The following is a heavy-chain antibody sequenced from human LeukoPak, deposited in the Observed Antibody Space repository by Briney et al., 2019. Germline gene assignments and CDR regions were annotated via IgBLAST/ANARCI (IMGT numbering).Heavy chain of an antibody. J-gene: IGHJ4*02. V-gene: IGHV3-7*03. Sequence: GGSLRLSCAASGFTFSSYWMSWVRQAPGKGLEWVANIKQDGSEKYYVDSVKGRFTISRDNSKNSLYLQMNSLRAEDTAVYYYSSDWYGAYKAFDSWGQGTLVTVSS. CDR2: IKQDGSEK. CDR3: SSDWYGAYKAFDS. D-gene: IGHD4/OR15-4a*01. CDR1: GFTFSSYW.